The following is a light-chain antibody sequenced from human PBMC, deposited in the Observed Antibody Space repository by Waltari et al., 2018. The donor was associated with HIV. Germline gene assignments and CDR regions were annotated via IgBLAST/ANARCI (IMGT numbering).Light chain of an antibody. Sequence: SALTQPPPVSGSPGQSVTISCTGTSSDVGSYNRFSWNQHPPGTAPKLMIYEVNNRPSGVPDRFSGSKSGNTASLTISGLQAEDEADYYCSSYTSSTVVFGGGTKLTVL. CDR3: SSYTSSTVV. V-gene: IGLV2-18*02. J-gene: IGLJ2*01. CDR1: SSDVGSYNR. CDR2: EVN.